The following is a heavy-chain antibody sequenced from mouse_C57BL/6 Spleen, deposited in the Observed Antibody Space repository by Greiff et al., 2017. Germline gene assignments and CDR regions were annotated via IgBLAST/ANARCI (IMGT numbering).Heavy chain of an antibody. J-gene: IGHJ4*01. Sequence: EVHLVESGPGLVKPSQSLSLTCSVTGYSITSGYYWNWIRQFPGNKLEWMGYISYDGSNNYNPSLKNRISITRDTSKNQFFLKLKSVTTEDTATYYCAGEAQATPHAMDYWGQGTSVTVSS. CDR2: ISYDGSN. D-gene: IGHD3-2*02. CDR1: GYSITSGYY. CDR3: AGEAQATPHAMDY. V-gene: IGHV3-6*01.